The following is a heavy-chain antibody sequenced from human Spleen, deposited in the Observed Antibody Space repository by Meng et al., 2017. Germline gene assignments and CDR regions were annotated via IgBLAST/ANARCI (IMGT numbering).Heavy chain of an antibody. Sequence: SVKVSCKASGGTFSSYAISWVRQAPGQGLEWMGGIIPIFGTANYAQKFQGRVTITTDESTSTAYMELSSLRSEDTAVYYCARAYYDIPCWRRLPYYYGMDVWGQGNTVTVSS. CDR1: GGTFSSYA. V-gene: IGHV1-69*05. CDR2: IIPIFGTA. J-gene: IGHJ6*02. D-gene: IGHD3-9*01. CDR3: ARAYYDIPCWRRLPYYYGMDV.